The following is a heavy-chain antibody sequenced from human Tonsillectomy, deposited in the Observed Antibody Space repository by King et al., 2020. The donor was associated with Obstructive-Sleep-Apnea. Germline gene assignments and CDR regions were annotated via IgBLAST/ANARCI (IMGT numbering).Heavy chain of an antibody. CDR1: GYTFTAYY. CDR2: ISPNSGAT. V-gene: IGHV1-2*02. CDR3: ARDMSAYDSTSPAY. Sequence: VQLVQSGAEVKKPGASVKVSCQASGYTFTAYYIHWVRQAPGQGLEWMGWISPNSGATKYAQKFQDRVTMTRDTSFSTAYMDLSRLRSDDTAIYYCARDMSAYDSTSPAYWGQGTLVTVSS. D-gene: IGHD3-10*01. J-gene: IGHJ4*02.